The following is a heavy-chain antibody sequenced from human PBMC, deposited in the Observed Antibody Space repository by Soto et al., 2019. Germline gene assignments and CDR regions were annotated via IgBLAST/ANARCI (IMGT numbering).Heavy chain of an antibody. CDR3: ARGPVAGTGDYYYGMDV. V-gene: IGHV1-69*13. J-gene: IGHJ6*02. CDR2: IIPIFGTA. CDR1: GGTFSSYA. Sequence: SVKVSCKASGGTFSSYAISWVRQAPGQGLEWMGGIIPIFGTANYAQKFQGRVTITADESTSTAYMELSSLRSEETAVYYCARGPVAGTGDYYYGMDVWGQGTTVTVSS. D-gene: IGHD6-19*01.